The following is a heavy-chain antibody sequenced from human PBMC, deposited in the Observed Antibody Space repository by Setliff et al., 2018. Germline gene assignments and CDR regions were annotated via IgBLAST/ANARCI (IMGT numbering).Heavy chain of an antibody. D-gene: IGHD3-22*01. V-gene: IGHV4-30-2*02. CDR3: ARLWISYESNTYFYPKYFDF. Sequence: PSETLSLTCAVSGGSISSGGYSWSWIRQPPGKGLEWIGYIYHSGSTYYNPSLNSRVAISVDTSENQFSLRLNSVTAAGTAVYYCARLWISYESNTYFYPKYFDFWGQGTLVTVSS. CDR2: IYHSGST. J-gene: IGHJ4*02. CDR1: GGSISSGGYS.